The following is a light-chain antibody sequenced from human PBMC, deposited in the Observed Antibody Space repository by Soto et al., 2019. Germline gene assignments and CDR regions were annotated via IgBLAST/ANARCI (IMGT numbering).Light chain of an antibody. J-gene: IGLJ2*01. CDR2: DVS. Sequence: QSALTQPASVSGSPGQSITISCTGTSSDVGGCNFVSWYQQHPGKAPKVMIYDVSNRPSGVSNRFSGSKSGNTASLTISGLQAEDEADYYCTSYTTSDTVVFGGGTKLTVL. CDR3: TSYTTSDTVV. CDR1: SSDVGGCNF. V-gene: IGLV2-14*03.